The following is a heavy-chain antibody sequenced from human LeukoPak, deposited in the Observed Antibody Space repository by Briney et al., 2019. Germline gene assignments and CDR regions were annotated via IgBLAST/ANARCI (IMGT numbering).Heavy chain of an antibody. D-gene: IGHD2-21*02. CDR3: AREVVTAILYYFDY. J-gene: IGHJ4*02. CDR1: GFTFTSYW. CDR2: INTDGATT. Sequence: GGSLRLSCVASGFTFTSYWMHWVRQAPGKGLVWVSRINTDGATTNYADSVKGRFTISRDNAKNSLYLQMNSLRAEDTAVYYCAREVVTAILYYFDYWGQGTLVTVSS. V-gene: IGHV3-74*01.